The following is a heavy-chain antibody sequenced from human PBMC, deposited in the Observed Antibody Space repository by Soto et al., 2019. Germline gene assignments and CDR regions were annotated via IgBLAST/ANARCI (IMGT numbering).Heavy chain of an antibody. Sequence: GGSLRLCWAASGFTFRNHAMHWVRQAPGKGLECLAVIAYDGSNAFYRDSVKGRFTISRDHSQSSVFLQMSSLRDEDTAVYYCAKDRQPDGIWTFDLWGQGTLVTVSS. V-gene: IGHV3-30-3*01. CDR2: IAYDGSNA. J-gene: IGHJ4*02. D-gene: IGHD3-9*01. CDR3: AKDRQPDGIWTFDL. CDR1: GFTFRNHA.